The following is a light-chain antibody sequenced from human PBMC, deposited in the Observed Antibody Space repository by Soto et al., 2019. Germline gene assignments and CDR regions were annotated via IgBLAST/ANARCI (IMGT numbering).Light chain of an antibody. V-gene: IGLV2-14*01. CDR1: STDVGDSNH. CDR2: DVT. CDR3: GSLTTTYV. J-gene: IGLJ1*01. Sequence: QSALTQPASVSGSPGQSITISCTGTSTDVGDSNHVSWYQQHPGKAPKLVISDVTYRPSGVSNRFSGSKSGSTASLTISGLQTEDEADYYCGSLTTTYVFGTGTKVTVL.